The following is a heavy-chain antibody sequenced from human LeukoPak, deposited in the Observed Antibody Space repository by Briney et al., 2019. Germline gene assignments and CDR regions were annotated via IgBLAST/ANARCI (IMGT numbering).Heavy chain of an antibody. CDR1: GFTFSTYS. V-gene: IGHV3-21*01. J-gene: IGHJ3*02. CDR3: ARDPDYFIGLVAFDI. Sequence: PGGSLRLSCAASGFTFSTYSMNWVRQAPGKGLEWVSSITSPVGRIYYADSLKGRITISRDNAKNSLYLQMNSLRAEDTAVYYCARDPDYFIGLVAFDIWGQGTMVTVSS. CDR2: ITSPVGRI. D-gene: IGHD2/OR15-2a*01.